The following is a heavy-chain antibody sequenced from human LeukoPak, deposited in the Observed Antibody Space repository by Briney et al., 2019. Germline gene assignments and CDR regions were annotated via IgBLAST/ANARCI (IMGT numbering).Heavy chain of an antibody. D-gene: IGHD2-21*02. CDR1: GGTSSSHA. V-gene: IGHV1-69*13. Sequence: ASVKVSCKASGGTSSSHAITWVRQAPGQGLEWMGGIIPLFGTANYAQKFQGRVTITADEYTNTAYMELSSLRSDDTAVYFCAGMPRLGDAKFFDYWGQGTLVTVSS. J-gene: IGHJ4*02. CDR3: AGMPRLGDAKFFDY. CDR2: IIPLFGTA.